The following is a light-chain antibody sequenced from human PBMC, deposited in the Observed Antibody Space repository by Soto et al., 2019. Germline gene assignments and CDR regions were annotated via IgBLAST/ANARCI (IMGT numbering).Light chain of an antibody. CDR3: CSYAGSYTWV. J-gene: IGLJ2*01. Sequence: QSVLTQPRSVSESPGQSVTISCTGTSSDVGAYDYVSWYQQHPGKAPQLMIYDVTKRPSGDPHRFSGSRSGNTASLTISGLQAEDDADYYCCSYAGSYTWVFGGGTKLTVL. CDR2: DVT. V-gene: IGLV2-11*01. CDR1: SSDVGAYDY.